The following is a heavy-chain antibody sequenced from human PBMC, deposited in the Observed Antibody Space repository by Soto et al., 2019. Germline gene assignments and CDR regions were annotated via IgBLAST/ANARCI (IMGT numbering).Heavy chain of an antibody. D-gene: IGHD4-17*01. CDR3: ARDGGIALTTFDF. CDR1: GDSVSDNTAA. J-gene: IGHJ4*02. Sequence: QVQLQQSGPGLVKPSQTLSLTCAISGDSVSDNTAAWNWIRQSPSRGLEWLGRTYYRSRRYNDYAISVRSRIIINPDKYKKQFYLQLNSVTPEDTAVYSCARDGGIALTTFDFWGQGSLVTVSS. CDR2: TYYRSRRYN. V-gene: IGHV6-1*01.